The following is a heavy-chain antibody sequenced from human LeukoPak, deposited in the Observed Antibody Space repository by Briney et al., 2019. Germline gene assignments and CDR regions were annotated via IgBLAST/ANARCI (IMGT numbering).Heavy chain of an antibody. D-gene: IGHD6-6*01. V-gene: IGHV4-4*09. Sequence: SETLSLTCTVSGDPISSYYWSWIRQPPGKGLEWIGYIYTSGGTNYIPSLKGRVTTSIDTSKNQFSLKLSSVTAADSAVYYCARLTRLSTSPDRYYLDYWGQGTLVTVSS. CDR1: GDPISSYY. CDR3: ARLTRLSTSPDRYYLDY. CDR2: IYTSGGT. J-gene: IGHJ4*02.